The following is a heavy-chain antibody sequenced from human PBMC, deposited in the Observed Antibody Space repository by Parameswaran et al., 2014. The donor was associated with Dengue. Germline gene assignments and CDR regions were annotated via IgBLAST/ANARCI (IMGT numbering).Heavy chain of an antibody. J-gene: IGHJ5*02. V-gene: IGHV3-43*01. CDR2: ISWDGGST. CDR1: DYT. CDR3: AKDIGGSGSS. D-gene: IGHD3-10*01. Sequence: DYTMHWVRQAPGKGLEWVSLISWDGGSTYYADSVKGRFTISRDNSKNSLYLQMNSLRTEDTALYYCAKDIGGSGSSWGQGTLVTVSS.